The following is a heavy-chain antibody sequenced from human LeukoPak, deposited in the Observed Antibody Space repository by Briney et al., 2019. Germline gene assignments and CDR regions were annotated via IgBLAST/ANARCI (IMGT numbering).Heavy chain of an antibody. D-gene: IGHD1-26*01. CDR3: ARAPPHYSGSYFPAML. J-gene: IGHJ4*02. Sequence: GGSLRLSCAASGFTFSNYAMRWVRQAPGKGLEWVSSITSSSTYIFYADSLKGRFTISRDNAKNSVYLQMNGLRAEDTAVYYCARAPPHYSGSYFPAMLWGQGTLVTVSS. CDR1: GFTFSNYA. V-gene: IGHV3-21*01. CDR2: ITSSSTYI.